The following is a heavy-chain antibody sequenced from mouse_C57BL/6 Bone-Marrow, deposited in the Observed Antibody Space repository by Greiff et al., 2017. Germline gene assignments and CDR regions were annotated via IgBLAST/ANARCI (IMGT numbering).Heavy chain of an antibody. D-gene: IGHD1-1*01. CDR3: ARWLITTVRKFSY. J-gene: IGHJ3*01. CDR1: GYAFSSSW. CDR2: IYPGDGDT. V-gene: IGHV1-82*01. Sequence: QVHVKQSGPELVKPGASVKISCKASGYAFSSSWMNWVKQRPGKGLEWIGRIYPGDGDTNYNGKVKGKATLTADKSTSTAYMQLSSLTSEDSAVYFCARWLITTVRKFSYWGQGTLVTVSA.